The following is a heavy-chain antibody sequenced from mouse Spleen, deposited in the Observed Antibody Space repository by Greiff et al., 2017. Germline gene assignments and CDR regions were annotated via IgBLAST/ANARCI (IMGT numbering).Heavy chain of an antibody. CDR3: ARKYRYEDYFDY. CDR1: GYTFTDYN. V-gene: IGHV1-18*01. CDR2: INPNNGGT. J-gene: IGHJ2*01. D-gene: IGHD2-14*01. Sequence: EVKLEESGPELVKPGASVKIPCKASGYTFTDYNMDWVKQSHGKSLEWIGDINPNNGGTIYNQKFKGKATLTVDKSSSTAYMELRSLTSEDTAVYYCARKYRYEDYFDYWGQGTTLTVSS.